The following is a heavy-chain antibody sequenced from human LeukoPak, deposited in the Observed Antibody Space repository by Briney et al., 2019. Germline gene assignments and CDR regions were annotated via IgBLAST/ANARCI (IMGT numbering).Heavy chain of an antibody. CDR2: FSGSGGST. J-gene: IGHJ4*02. V-gene: IGHV3-23*01. D-gene: IGHD5-18*01. CDR3: ARQYISGQWYFDY. Sequence: PGGSLRLSCAASGFIFSNYAMSWVRQAPGKGLQWVSAFSGSGGSTYYADSVKGRFTISRDNSKNTLYLQMNSLIPEDTAVYYCARQYISGQWYFDYWGQGTLVTVSS. CDR1: GFIFSNYA.